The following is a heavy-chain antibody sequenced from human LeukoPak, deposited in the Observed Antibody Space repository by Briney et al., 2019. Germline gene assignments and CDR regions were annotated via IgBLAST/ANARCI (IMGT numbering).Heavy chain of an antibody. CDR1: GGSISSYY. CDR3: RRLDSSGWYYFDY. CDR2: IYYSGST. Sequence: SETLSLTCTVSGGSISSYYWSWIRQPPGKGLEWIGYIYYSGSTNYNPSLKSRVTMSVDTSKNQFSLKLSSVTAADTAVFYCRRLDSSGWYYFDYWGQGTLVTVSS. J-gene: IGHJ4*02. V-gene: IGHV4-59*08. D-gene: IGHD6-19*01.